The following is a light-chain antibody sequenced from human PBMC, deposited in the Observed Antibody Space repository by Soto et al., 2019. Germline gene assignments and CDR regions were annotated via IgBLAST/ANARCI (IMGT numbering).Light chain of an antibody. CDR2: GAS. Sequence: DIGLTQSPGTLSLSPGERATLSCRASQSVSGSYLAWYQQKPGQAPRLLIYGASTRATGIPDRFSGSGSGTDFTLTISRLEPEDFAVYYCQQYGTSPPYTFGQGTKLEIK. V-gene: IGKV3-20*01. CDR3: QQYGTSPPYT. CDR1: QSVSGSY. J-gene: IGKJ2*01.